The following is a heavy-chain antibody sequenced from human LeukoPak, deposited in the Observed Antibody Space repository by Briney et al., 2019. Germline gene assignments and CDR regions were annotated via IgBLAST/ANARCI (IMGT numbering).Heavy chain of an antibody. V-gene: IGHV3-23*01. CDR2: ISGSGGST. D-gene: IGHD6-19*01. J-gene: IGHJ4*02. CDR1: GFTFSSYA. Sequence: GGSLRLSCAASGFTFSSYAMSWVRQAPGKGLEWVSGISGSGGSTYYADSVKGRFTISRDNSKNTLYLQMNSLRAEDTAVYYCAKSSLEWLVAPDFDYWGQGTLVTVSS. CDR3: AKSSLEWLVAPDFDY.